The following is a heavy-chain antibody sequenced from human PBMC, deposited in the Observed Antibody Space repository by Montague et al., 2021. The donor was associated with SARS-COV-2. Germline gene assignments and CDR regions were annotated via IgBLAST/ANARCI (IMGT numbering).Heavy chain of an antibody. CDR3: ARDSHHSLLLWFGELPRQNWFDP. J-gene: IGHJ5*02. V-gene: IGHV3-30-3*01. Sequence: SLRLSCAASGFTFSSYAMHWVRQAPGKGLEWVAVISYDGSNKYYADSVKGRFTISRDNSKNTLYLQMNSLRAEDTAVYYCARDSHHSLLLWFGELPRQNWFDPRGQGTLVTVSS. CDR1: GFTFSSYA. CDR2: ISYDGSNK. D-gene: IGHD3-10*01.